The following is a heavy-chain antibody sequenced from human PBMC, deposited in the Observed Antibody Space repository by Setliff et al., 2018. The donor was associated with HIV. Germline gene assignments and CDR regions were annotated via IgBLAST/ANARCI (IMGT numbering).Heavy chain of an antibody. CDR2: IFVGDSTT. CDR1: GYAFTSYH. Sequence: ASVKVSCKTSGYAFTSYHIHWVRQAPGQGLEWMGKIFVGDSTTHYAQKFQGRVTLTSDTSTNTVYMELSSLRSEDTAVYYCAREVVPTADYHNFDSWGQGSLVTVSS. CDR3: AREVVPTADYHNFDS. D-gene: IGHD2-2*01. V-gene: IGHV1-46*01. J-gene: IGHJ4*02.